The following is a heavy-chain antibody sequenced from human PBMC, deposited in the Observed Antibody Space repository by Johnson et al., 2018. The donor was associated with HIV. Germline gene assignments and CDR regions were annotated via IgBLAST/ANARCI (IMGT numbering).Heavy chain of an antibody. CDR1: GFTFSSYA. D-gene: IGHD5-24*01. CDR3: ARACRDGYTCDVYDI. Sequence: QVQLVESGGGVVQPGRSLRLSCAASGFTFSSYAMHWVRQAPGKGLEWVAVISYDGSNKYYADSVKGRFPISRDNSKNTLYLQMNSLRAEDTAVYYCARACRDGYTCDVYDIWGQGTMLTVSS. J-gene: IGHJ3*02. CDR2: ISYDGSNK. V-gene: IGHV3-30*04.